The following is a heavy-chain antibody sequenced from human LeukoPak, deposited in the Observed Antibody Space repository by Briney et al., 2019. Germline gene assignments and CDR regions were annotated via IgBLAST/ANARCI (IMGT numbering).Heavy chain of an antibody. CDR1: GFTFSSYG. V-gene: IGHV3-30*02. Sequence: GGSLRLSCAASGFTFSSYGMHWVRQAPGKGLEWVAFIRYDGSNKYYADSVKGRFTISRDNSKNTLYLQMNSLRAEDTAVYYCAKDARPVSYNWFDPWGQGTLVTVS. D-gene: IGHD6-6*01. J-gene: IGHJ5*02. CDR3: AKDARPVSYNWFDP. CDR2: IRYDGSNK.